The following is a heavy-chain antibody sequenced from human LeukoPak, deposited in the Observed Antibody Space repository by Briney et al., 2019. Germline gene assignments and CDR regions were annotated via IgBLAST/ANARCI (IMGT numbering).Heavy chain of an antibody. J-gene: IGHJ4*02. CDR3: AKGFYIAMVPTAHPSVDS. CDR1: GFSFSNYG. CDR2: IRYDGSNK. V-gene: IGHV3-30*02. Sequence: GGSLRLSCVASGFSFSNYGMHWVRQAPGKGLEWVAFIRYDGSNKYYADSVKGRFTVSSDNSKNTLYLQMNSLRAEDTAVYYCAKGFYIAMVPTAHPSVDSWGQGTLVTVSS. D-gene: IGHD2-2*01.